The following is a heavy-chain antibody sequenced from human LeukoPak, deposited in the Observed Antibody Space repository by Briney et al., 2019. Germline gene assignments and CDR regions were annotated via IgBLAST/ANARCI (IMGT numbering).Heavy chain of an antibody. CDR1: GYTFTGYY. D-gene: IGHD2-2*01. Sequence: GASVKVSCKASGYTFTGYYMHWVRQATGQGLEWMGWINPNSGGTNYAQKFQGRVTMTRDTSISTAYMELSRLRSDDTAVYYCARDIGSTSSYYYYYMDVWGKGTTVTVSS. CDR3: ARDIGSTSSYYYYYMDV. J-gene: IGHJ6*03. V-gene: IGHV1-2*02. CDR2: INPNSGGT.